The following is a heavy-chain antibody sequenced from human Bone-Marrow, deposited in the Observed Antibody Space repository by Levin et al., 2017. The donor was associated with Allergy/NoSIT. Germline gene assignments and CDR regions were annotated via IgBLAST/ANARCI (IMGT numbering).Heavy chain of an antibody. V-gene: IGHV1-69*04. CDR3: ARELDIVVVPAGLDY. CDR2: IIPILGIA. Sequence: SVKVPCKASGGTFSSYTISWVRQAPGQGLEWMGRIIPILGIANYAQKFQGRVTITADKSTSTAYMELSSLRSEDTAVYYCARELDIVVVPAGLDYWGQGTLVTVSS. CDR1: GGTFSSYT. D-gene: IGHD2-2*01. J-gene: IGHJ4*02.